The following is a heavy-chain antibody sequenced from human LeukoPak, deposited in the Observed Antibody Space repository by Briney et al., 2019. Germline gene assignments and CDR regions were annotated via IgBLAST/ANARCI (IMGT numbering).Heavy chain of an antibody. CDR1: GFTFSSYT. D-gene: IGHD2-8*02. J-gene: IGHJ4*02. V-gene: IGHV3-21*01. CDR2: ISSSSSHI. CDR3: ARVVPGTGLFY. Sequence: GGSLRLSCAASGFTFSSYTMNWVRQAPGKGLEWVSSISSSSSHIYYADSVKGRFTISRDNAKNSLYLQMNSLRAEDTAVYYCARVVPGTGLFYWGQGTLVTVSS.